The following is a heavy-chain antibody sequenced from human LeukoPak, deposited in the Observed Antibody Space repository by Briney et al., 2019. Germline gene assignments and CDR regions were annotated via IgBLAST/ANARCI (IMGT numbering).Heavy chain of an antibody. J-gene: IGHJ6*02. CDR1: GGSVSSGSYY. CDR2: IYYSGST. V-gene: IGHV4-61*01. Sequence: PSETLSLTCTVSGGSVSSGSYYWSWIRQPPGKGLEWIGYIYYSGSTNYNPSLKSRVTISVDTSKNQFSLKLSSVTAADTAVYYCARVSVSGYYDILIGQKLYGMDVWGQGTTVTVSS. CDR3: ARVSVSGYYDILIGQKLYGMDV. D-gene: IGHD3-9*01.